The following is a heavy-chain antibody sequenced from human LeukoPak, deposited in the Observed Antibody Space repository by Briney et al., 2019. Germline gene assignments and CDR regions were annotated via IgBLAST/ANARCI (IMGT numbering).Heavy chain of an antibody. V-gene: IGHV4-59*01. CDR3: AGGRYDYVWGSYRPGAFDI. J-gene: IGHJ3*02. D-gene: IGHD3-16*02. CDR1: GGSISSYY. Sequence: SETPSLTCTVSGGSISSYYWSWIRQPPGKGLEWIGYIYYSGSTNYNPSLKSRVTISVDTSKNQFSLKLSSVTAADTAVYYCAGGRYDYVWGSYRPGAFDIWGQGTMVTVSS. CDR2: IYYSGST.